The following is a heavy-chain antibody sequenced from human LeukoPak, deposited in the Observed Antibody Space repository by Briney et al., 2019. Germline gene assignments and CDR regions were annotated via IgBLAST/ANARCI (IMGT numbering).Heavy chain of an antibody. CDR3: AKDTYSSPYSFDN. CDR2: IEGGGHST. Sequence: GGSLRLSCAASGFTVSSNYMSWVRQAPGKGLEWVSGIEGGGHSTHYADSVKGRFTISRDNSRNKLYLQMEGLRAEDTAIYYCAKDTYSSPYSFDNWGQGALVIVSS. J-gene: IGHJ4*02. CDR1: GFTVSSNY. D-gene: IGHD2-15*01. V-gene: IGHV3-53*01.